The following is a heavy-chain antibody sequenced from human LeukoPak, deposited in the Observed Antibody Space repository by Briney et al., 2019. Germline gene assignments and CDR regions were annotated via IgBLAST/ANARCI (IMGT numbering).Heavy chain of an antibody. D-gene: IGHD2-15*01. CDR1: GFTFDDYA. J-gene: IGHJ6*02. CDR3: AKGGVVVAAKDYYGMDV. Sequence: GRSLRLSCAASGFTFDDYAMHWVRQAPGKGLEWVSGISWNSGSIGYADSVKGRFTTSRDNAKNSLYLQMNSLRAEDTALYYCAKGGVVVAAKDYYGMDVWGQGTTVTVSS. CDR2: ISWNSGSI. V-gene: IGHV3-9*01.